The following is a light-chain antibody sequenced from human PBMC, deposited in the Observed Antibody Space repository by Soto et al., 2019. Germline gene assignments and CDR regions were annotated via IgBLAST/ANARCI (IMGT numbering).Light chain of an antibody. V-gene: IGKV1-6*01. CDR2: AAS. CDR3: LQDYNFPRT. J-gene: IGKJ1*01. Sequence: AIQMTQSPSSLSASVGDRVTITCRASQGIREYLAWYQHKPGKAPQLLIYAASTLQSGVPPRFSGSGSGTDFSLTINNLQPEDFATYYCLQDYNFPRTFGQGTKVE. CDR1: QGIREY.